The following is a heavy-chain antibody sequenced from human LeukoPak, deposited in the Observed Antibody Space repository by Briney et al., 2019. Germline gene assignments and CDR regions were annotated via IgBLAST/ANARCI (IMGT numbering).Heavy chain of an antibody. Sequence: GASVKVSCKASGGTFSSYAISWVRQAPGQGLEWMGRIIPILGIANYAQKFQGRVTISADKSTSTAYMELSSLRSEDTAVYYCARAYSSSWYHWFDPWGQGTLVTVSS. J-gene: IGHJ5*02. V-gene: IGHV1-69*04. CDR2: IIPILGIA. CDR1: GGTFSSYA. D-gene: IGHD6-13*01. CDR3: ARAYSSSWYHWFDP.